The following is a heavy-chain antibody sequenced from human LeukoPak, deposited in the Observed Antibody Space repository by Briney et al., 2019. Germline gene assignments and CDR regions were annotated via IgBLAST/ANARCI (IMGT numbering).Heavy chain of an antibody. CDR2: INPNSGGT. CDR1: GYIFTGYY. V-gene: IGHV1-2*02. Sequence: GASVKVSCKASGYIFTGYYMHWVRQAPGQGLEWMGWINPNSGGTNYAQKFQGRVTMTRDTSISTAYMELSRLRSDDTAVYYCARGRKPFSGTAIYSGNWFDPWGQGTLVTVSS. D-gene: IGHD3-10*02. CDR3: ARGRKPFSGTAIYSGNWFDP. J-gene: IGHJ5*02.